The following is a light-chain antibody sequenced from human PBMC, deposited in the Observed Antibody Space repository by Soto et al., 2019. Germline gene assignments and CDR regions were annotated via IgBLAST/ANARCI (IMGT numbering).Light chain of an antibody. J-gene: IGKJ1*01. CDR3: QQYNNWPRT. Sequence: EIVITQSPATLSVSRGERATLSCRASQSVSSSLAWHQQKPGQAPRLLIYGASTRATGIPARFSGSGSGTEFTLTISSLQSEDFAVYYCQQYNNWPRTFGQGTKVDIK. V-gene: IGKV3-15*01. CDR2: GAS. CDR1: QSVSSS.